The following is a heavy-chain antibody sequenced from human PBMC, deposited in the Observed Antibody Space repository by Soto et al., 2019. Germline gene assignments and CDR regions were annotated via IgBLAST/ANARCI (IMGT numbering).Heavy chain of an antibody. CDR3: ARLVGIAAAGDY. J-gene: IGHJ4*02. V-gene: IGHV4-39*01. Sequence: QLQLQESGPGLVKPSETLSLTCTVSGGSISSSSYYWGWIRQPPGKGLEWIGSIYDSGSTYYNPSLKSRVTISVDTSKNQFCLKLSSVTAADTAVYYCARLVGIAAAGDYWGQGTLVTVSS. CDR2: IYDSGST. D-gene: IGHD6-13*01. CDR1: GGSISSSSYY.